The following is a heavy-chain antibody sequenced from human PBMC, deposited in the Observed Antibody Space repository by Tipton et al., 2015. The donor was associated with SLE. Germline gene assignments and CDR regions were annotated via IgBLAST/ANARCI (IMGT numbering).Heavy chain of an antibody. J-gene: IGHJ3*02. V-gene: IGHV3-21*04. D-gene: IGHD3-3*01. CDR3: VRDIGAFDI. Sequence: SLRLSCAASGFTFSSYSMNWVRQAPGKGLEWVSSISSSSSYIYYADSVKGRFTISRDNSKNTVHLQMNSLRVEDTAVYYCVRDIGAFDIWGQGTTVTVSS. CDR1: GFTFSSYS. CDR2: ISSSSSYI.